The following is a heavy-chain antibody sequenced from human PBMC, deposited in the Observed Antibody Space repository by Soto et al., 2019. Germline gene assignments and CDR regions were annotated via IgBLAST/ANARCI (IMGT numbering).Heavy chain of an antibody. CDR3: ARGGYSYGTYYYGIDV. Sequence: ASVKVSCKASGYTFTSYGISWVRQAPGQGLEWMGWISAYNGNTNHAQRLQGRVTMTTDTSTSTAYMELRSLRSDDTAVYYCARGGYSYGTYYYGIDVWGQGTTVTVSS. V-gene: IGHV1-18*01. D-gene: IGHD5-18*01. CDR1: GYTFTSYG. CDR2: ISAYNGNT. J-gene: IGHJ6*02.